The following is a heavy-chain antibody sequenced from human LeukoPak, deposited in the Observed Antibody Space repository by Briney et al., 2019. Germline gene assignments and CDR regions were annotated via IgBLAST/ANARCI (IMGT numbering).Heavy chain of an antibody. Sequence: SETLSLTCTVSGGSISSYYWSWIRQPPGKGLEWIGYIYYSGSTNYNPSLKSRVTISVDTSKNQFSLKLSSVTAADTAVYYCATSSSSWYGGLDYWGQGTLVTVSS. CDR2: IYYSGST. CDR1: GGSISSYY. V-gene: IGHV4-59*01. CDR3: ATSSSSWYGGLDY. J-gene: IGHJ4*02. D-gene: IGHD6-13*01.